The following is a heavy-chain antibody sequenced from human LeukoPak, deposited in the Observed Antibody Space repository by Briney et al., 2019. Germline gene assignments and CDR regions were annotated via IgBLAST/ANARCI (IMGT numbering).Heavy chain of an antibody. CDR1: GFSFSDYY. J-gene: IGHJ4*02. V-gene: IGHV3-11*04. Sequence: GGSLRLSCAASGFSFSDYYMSWIRQAPGKGLEGVSYISSSGSTIYYADSVKGRFTISRDNAKNSLYLQMNSLRAEDTAVYYCARSFSVLRFLEWLFNYWGQGTLVTVSS. D-gene: IGHD3-3*01. CDR2: ISSSGSTI. CDR3: ARSFSVLRFLEWLFNY.